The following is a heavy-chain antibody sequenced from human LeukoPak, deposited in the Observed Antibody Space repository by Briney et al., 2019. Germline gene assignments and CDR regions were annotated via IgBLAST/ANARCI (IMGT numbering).Heavy chain of an antibody. CDR1: GYTFTSYY. J-gene: IGHJ5*02. CDR2: INPSGGST. CDR3: ARDHPLLWFGELLLQQRYNWFDP. D-gene: IGHD3-10*01. V-gene: IGHV1-46*03. Sequence: ASVKVSCKASGYTFTSYYMHWVRQAPGQGLEWMGIINPSGGSTSYAQKFQGRVTMTRDTSTSTVYMELSSLRSEDTAVYYCARDHPLLWFGELLLQQRYNWFDPWGQGTLVTVSS.